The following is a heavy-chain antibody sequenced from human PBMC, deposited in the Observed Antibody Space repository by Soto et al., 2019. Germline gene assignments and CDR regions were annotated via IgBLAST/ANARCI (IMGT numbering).Heavy chain of an antibody. Sequence: PGESLKISCQGSGYSFASYWIGWVRQMPGKDLEWMGIIYPGDSDTRYSPSFQGQVTISADKSLRTAYLQWTSLKASDTALYYCARTRSFTLGFYYDGMDVWGQGITVTVSS. J-gene: IGHJ6*02. CDR1: GYSFASYW. D-gene: IGHD6-6*01. V-gene: IGHV5-51*01. CDR2: IYPGDSDT. CDR3: ARTRSFTLGFYYDGMDV.